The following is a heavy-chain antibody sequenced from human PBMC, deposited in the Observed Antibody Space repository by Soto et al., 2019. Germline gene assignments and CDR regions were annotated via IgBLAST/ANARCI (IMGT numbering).Heavy chain of an antibody. CDR1: GGSINSYW. CDR2: VYSSGTT. CDR3: ARDIGSYAYGEGY. D-gene: IGHD3-10*01. J-gene: IGHJ4*02. V-gene: IGHV4-4*07. Sequence: SETLSLTCTVSGGSINSYWWSWIRQPAGKGLEWIGRVYSSGTTDYNPSLNSRATLSVETSKNQFSLKLSSVTAADTAVYYCARDIGSYAYGEGYWGQGIQVTVSS.